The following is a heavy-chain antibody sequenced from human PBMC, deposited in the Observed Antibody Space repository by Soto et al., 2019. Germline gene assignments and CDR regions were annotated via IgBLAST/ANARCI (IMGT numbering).Heavy chain of an antibody. V-gene: IGHV1-69*01. CDR1: GGTFSSYA. CDR2: IIPIFGTA. Sequence: QVQLVQSGAEVKKPGSSVKVSCKASGGTFSSYAISWVRQAPGQGLEWMGGIIPIFGTANYAQKFQGRVTITADESTSTAYMELSSLRSEDTAVYYCARGKETTPGYYYYYYGMDVWGQGTTVTVSS. D-gene: IGHD1-1*01. J-gene: IGHJ6*02. CDR3: ARGKETTPGYYYYYYGMDV.